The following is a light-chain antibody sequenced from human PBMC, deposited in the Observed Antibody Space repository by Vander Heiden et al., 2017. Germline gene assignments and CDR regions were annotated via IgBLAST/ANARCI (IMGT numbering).Light chain of an antibody. CDR3: QHYDNHHFT. V-gene: IGKV1-33*01. Sequence: DTRMTHSPASLSASVGAMVTITSQASQAISNYLHWYHQNPGKAPKPLIYDASNSYTGVRSRPSGCGSGRAFTFSIITMKRQDLATYYCQHYDNHHFTFGHGTKVDIK. CDR1: QAISNY. J-gene: IGKJ3*01. CDR2: DAS.